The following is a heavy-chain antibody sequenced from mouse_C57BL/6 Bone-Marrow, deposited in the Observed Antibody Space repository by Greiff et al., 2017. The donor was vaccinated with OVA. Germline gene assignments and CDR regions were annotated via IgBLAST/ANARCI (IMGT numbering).Heavy chain of an antibody. V-gene: IGHV1-64*01. J-gene: IGHJ4*01. CDR3: ARVLRGDYAMDY. CDR2: IHPNSGST. D-gene: IGHD1-1*01. Sequence: VQLQQPGAELVKPGASVKLSCKASGYTFTSYWMHWVKQRPGQGLEWIGMIHPNSGSTNYNEKFKSKATLTVDKSSSTAYMQLSSLTSEDSAVYYWARVLRGDYAMDYWGQGTSVTVSS. CDR1: GYTFTSYW.